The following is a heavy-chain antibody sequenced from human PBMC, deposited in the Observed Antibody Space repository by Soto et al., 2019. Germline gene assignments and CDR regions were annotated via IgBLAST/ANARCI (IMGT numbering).Heavy chain of an antibody. CDR3: LIEGRIAAPGRFDF. Sequence: SETLSLTCTVSGASISSGDYYWSWIRQVPGKGLEWIGYIYYSGSTYYNPSLKSRVAMSVDTSKNQFSLKLSSVTAADAAIYYCLIEGRIAAPGRFDFWAQGSLVPVSS. V-gene: IGHV4-31*03. CDR1: GASISSGDYY. D-gene: IGHD6-13*01. J-gene: IGHJ4*02. CDR2: IYYSGST.